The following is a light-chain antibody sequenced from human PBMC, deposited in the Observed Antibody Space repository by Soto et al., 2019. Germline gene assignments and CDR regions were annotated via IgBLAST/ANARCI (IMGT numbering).Light chain of an antibody. Sequence: QPVLTQPPSVSGAPGQRVTISCTGSSSNIGAGYDVHWYQQLPGRAPKLLIYGNTNRPSGVPDRFSGSKSGTSASLAITGLQAEDEADYYCLYFDSSLSVVFGGGTKVTVL. CDR1: SSNIGAGYD. CDR2: GNT. CDR3: LYFDSSLSVV. V-gene: IGLV1-40*01. J-gene: IGLJ2*01.